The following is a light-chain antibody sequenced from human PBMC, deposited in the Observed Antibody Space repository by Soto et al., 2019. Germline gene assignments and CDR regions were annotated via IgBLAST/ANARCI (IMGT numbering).Light chain of an antibody. CDR1: SGDVGAYDF. CDR3: ASFTNTYSYV. CDR2: NVN. J-gene: IGLJ1*01. Sequence: QSVLPQPASVSGSPGQSITISCTGTSGDVGAYDFVSWYQQHPGKAPRLMIYNVNNRPAGASNRFSGSKSGSTASLTISTLQAEDEADYYCASFTNTYSYVFGAGTKVTVL. V-gene: IGLV2-14*01.